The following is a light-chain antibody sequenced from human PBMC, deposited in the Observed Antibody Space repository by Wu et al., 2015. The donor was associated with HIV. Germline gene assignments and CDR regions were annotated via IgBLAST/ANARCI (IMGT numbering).Light chain of an antibody. J-gene: IGKJ2*01. CDR1: QSVSSN. Sequence: TLSCRASQSVSSNLAGTSRTWPGSQAPHLCCIHRATAIPARFSGSGSGTEFTLTISSMQSEDFAVYYCQQYNNWPXFGQGTKLEIK. CDR3: QQYNNWPX. CDR2: CI. V-gene: IGKV3-15*01.